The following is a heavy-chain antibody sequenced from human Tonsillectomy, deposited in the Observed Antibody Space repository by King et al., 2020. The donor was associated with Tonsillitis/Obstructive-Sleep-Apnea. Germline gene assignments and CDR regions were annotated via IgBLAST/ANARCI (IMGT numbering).Heavy chain of an antibody. CDR1: GFTFSSYG. J-gene: IGHJ4*02. V-gene: IGHV3-30*18. CDR2: TSYDESNK. CDR3: AKDLYSSSWFKGAFDY. D-gene: IGHD6-13*01. Sequence: VQLVESGGGVVQPGRSLRLSCAASGFTFSSYGMHWVRQAPGKGLEWVAVTSYDESNKYYADSVKGRFTISRDNSKNTLYLQMNSLRAEDTAVYYCAKDLYSSSWFKGAFDYWGQGTLVTVSS.